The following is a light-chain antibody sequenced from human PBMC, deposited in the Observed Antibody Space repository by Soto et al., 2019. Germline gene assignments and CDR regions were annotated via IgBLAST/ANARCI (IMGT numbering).Light chain of an antibody. V-gene: IGLV2-14*01. CDR3: SSYTSGSTTV. J-gene: IGLJ1*01. Sequence: QSALTQPASVSGSPRQSITISCTGTSSDVGGYKYVSWYQQHPGKAPKLIIYEVSNRPSGDSNRFSGSKSGNTASLTISGLQPEDEADYYCSSYTSGSTTVFGTGTKVTVL. CDR1: SSDVGGYKY. CDR2: EVS.